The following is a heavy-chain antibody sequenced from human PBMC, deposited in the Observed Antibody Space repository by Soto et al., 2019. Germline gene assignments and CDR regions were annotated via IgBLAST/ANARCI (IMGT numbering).Heavy chain of an antibody. J-gene: IGHJ3*02. CDR3: AHYYDSSGYYRDAFDI. Sequence: ESGPTLVNPTQTLTLTCTFSGFSLSTSGVGVGWIRQPPGKALEWLALIYWDDDKRYSPSLKSRLTITKDTSKNQVVLRMTSMDPVDTATYYCAHYYDSSGYYRDAFDIWGQGTMVTVSS. D-gene: IGHD3-22*01. CDR2: IYWDDDK. CDR1: GFSLSTSGVG. V-gene: IGHV2-5*02.